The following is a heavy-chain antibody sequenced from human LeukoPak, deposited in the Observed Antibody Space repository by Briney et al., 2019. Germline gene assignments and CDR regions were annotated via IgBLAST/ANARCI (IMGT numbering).Heavy chain of an antibody. D-gene: IGHD4-17*01. V-gene: IGHV3-23*01. CDR2: ISERGGST. CDR1: GITLSNYG. CDR3: ARGPGLRYAFDI. Sequence: GGSLRLSCVVSGITLSNYGMSWVRQAPGKGLEWVSGISERGGSTNYADSVKGRFIISRDTSKNTLYLQMNSLRAEDTAVYYCARGPGLRYAFDIWGQGTMVTVSS. J-gene: IGHJ3*02.